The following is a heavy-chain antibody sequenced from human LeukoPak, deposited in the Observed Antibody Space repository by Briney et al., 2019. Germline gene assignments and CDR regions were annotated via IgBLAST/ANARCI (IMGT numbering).Heavy chain of an antibody. V-gene: IGHV4-39*01. D-gene: IGHD3-22*01. J-gene: IGHJ4*02. CDR3: ARHYGSSGYFYSVDY. CDR1: VGSISSRSYY. Sequence: NPSETLSLTCTVSVGSISSRSYYWGWIRQPPGKGLEWIGSIYYSGSTYSNPSLKSRVTISVDTSKNQFSLKLSSVTAADTAVYYCARHYGSSGYFYSVDYWGQGTLVTVSS. CDR2: IYYSGST.